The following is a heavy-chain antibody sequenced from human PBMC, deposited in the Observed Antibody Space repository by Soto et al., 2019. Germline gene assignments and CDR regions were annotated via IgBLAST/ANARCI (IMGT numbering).Heavy chain of an antibody. CDR3: ARLHTAMVSY. CDR2: IHYTGST. J-gene: IGHJ4*02. V-gene: IGHV4-39*01. CDR1: GGSISSNSYF. D-gene: IGHD5-18*01. Sequence: QLQLQESGPGLVKPSETLSLTCTVSGGSISSNSYFWGWIRQPPGKGLEWIGSIHYTGSTYYNPSLRSRVTISIDTSKNQFSLNLSSVTAADTAVFYCARLHTAMVSYWGQGTLVTVSS.